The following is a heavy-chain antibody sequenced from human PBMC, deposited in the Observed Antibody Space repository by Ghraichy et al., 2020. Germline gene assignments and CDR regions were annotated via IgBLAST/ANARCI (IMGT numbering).Heavy chain of an antibody. CDR2: LYGGGHGA. CDR1: GFTFSDYA. D-gene: IGHD3-16*01. J-gene: IGHJ6*02. Sequence: GGSLRLSCAASGFTFSDYAMSWVSRAPGKGLEWVSGLYGGGHGARYADSVKGRFTISRDNSKNTLYLQMNSLRAEDTAVYYCAKMFGQLTENYGMDVWGQVTTVTVSS. CDR3: AKMFGQLTENYGMDV. V-gene: IGHV3-23*01.